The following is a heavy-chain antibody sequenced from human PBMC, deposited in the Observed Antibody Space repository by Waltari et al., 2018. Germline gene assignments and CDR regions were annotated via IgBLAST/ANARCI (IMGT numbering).Heavy chain of an antibody. CDR1: GYTFTTYY. CDR2: INPTGGDT. V-gene: IGHV1-46*01. D-gene: IGHD1-26*01. J-gene: IGHJ4*02. CDR3: ARDGGMDF. Sequence: QVQLVQSGAEVKKPGASVKISCKASGYTFTTYYMHWVRQAPGQWLEWMGIINPTGGDTTYAQKFQGRVTMTTDTSTSTMYLEVTSLKSEDTAVYYCARDGGMDFWGQGTLVTVSS.